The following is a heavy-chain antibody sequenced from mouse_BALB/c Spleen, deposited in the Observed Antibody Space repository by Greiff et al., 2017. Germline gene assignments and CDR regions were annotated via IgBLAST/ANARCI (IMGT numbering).Heavy chain of an antibody. CDR1: GFTFSDYY. V-gene: IGHV5-4*02. J-gene: IGHJ2*01. Sequence: EVQRVESGGGLVKPGGSLKLSCAASGFTFSDYYMYWVRQTPEKRLEWVATISDGGSYTYYPDSVKGRFTISRDNAKNNLYLQMSSLKSEDTAMYYCARDRNFDYWGQGTTLTVSS. CDR2: ISDGGSYT. CDR3: ARDRNFDY.